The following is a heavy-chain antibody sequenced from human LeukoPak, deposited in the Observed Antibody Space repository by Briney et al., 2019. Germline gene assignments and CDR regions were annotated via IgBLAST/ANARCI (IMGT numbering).Heavy chain of an antibody. D-gene: IGHD3-10*01. V-gene: IGHV1-46*04. CDR3: ARDREGRYYYGSGRLFDY. CDR1: GYTFTSYY. J-gene: IGHJ4*02. CDR2: INPSGGST. Sequence: ASVKVSCKXSGYTFTSYYMHWVRQAPGQGLEWMGIINPSGGSTSYAQKLQGRVTMTRDTSTSTVYMELSSLRSEDTAVYYCARDREGRYYYGSGRLFDYWGQGTLVTVSS.